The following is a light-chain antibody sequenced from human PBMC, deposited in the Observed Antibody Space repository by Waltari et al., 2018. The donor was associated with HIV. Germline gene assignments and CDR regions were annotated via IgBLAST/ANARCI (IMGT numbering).Light chain of an antibody. Sequence: SYELTQPPSVSVSPGQTARITCSGAALPKQYVFWYQQKPGQAPVLVIYKDTERPSGIPERFSGSSSGTTVTLTISGVQAEDEADYYCHSADGSATYVFGTGTKVTVL. CDR1: ALPKQY. J-gene: IGLJ1*01. CDR2: KDT. V-gene: IGLV3-25*03. CDR3: HSADGSATYV.